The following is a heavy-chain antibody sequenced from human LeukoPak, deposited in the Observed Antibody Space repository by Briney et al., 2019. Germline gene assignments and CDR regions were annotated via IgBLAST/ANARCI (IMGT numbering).Heavy chain of an antibody. CDR1: GGSFSGYY. CDR3: ARGLFSVGYYLDY. V-gene: IGHV4-34*01. J-gene: IGHJ4*02. Sequence: SETPSLTCAVYGGSFSGYYWSWIRQPPGKGLEWIGEINHSGSTNYNPSLKSRVTISVDTSKNQFSLKLSSVTAADTAVYYCARGLFSVGYYLDYWGQGTLVTVSS. CDR2: INHSGST. D-gene: IGHD4-23*01.